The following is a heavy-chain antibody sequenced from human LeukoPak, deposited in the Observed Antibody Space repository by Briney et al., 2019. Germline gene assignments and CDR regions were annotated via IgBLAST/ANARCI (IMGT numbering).Heavy chain of an antibody. Sequence: GASVKVSCKASGYTFTSYGISWVRQAPGQGLEWMGRIIPILGIANYAQKFQGRVTITADKSTSTAYMELSSLRSEDTAVYYCARPNYYDSSGYLSYWGQGTLVTVSS. V-gene: IGHV1-69*04. J-gene: IGHJ4*02. CDR2: IIPILGIA. CDR3: ARPNYYDSSGYLSY. D-gene: IGHD3-22*01. CDR1: GYTFTSYG.